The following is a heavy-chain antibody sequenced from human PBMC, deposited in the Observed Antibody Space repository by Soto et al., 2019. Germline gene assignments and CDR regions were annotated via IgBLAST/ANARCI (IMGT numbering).Heavy chain of an antibody. CDR3: ARGLRTGTKEGSDWFDP. CDR2: INHSGST. V-gene: IGHV4-34*01. Sequence: QVQLQQWGAGLLKPSETLSLTCAVYGGSFSGYYWSWIRQPPGKGLEWIGEINHSGSTNYNPSLKSRVTISVDPSKNQFSRKLSSVTAADTAVYSCARGLRTGTKEGSDWFDPWGQGNLVTVSS. D-gene: IGHD1-7*01. CDR1: GGSFSGYY. J-gene: IGHJ5*02.